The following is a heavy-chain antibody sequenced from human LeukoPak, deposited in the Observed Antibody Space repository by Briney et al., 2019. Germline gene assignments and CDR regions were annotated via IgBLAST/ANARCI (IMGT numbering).Heavy chain of an antibody. V-gene: IGHV4-59*01. CDR3: ARGGYFDY. CDR2: IYYSGST. D-gene: IGHD1-26*01. J-gene: IGHJ4*02. Sequence: PSETLSLTCTVFGGSISSYYWSWIRQPPGKGLEWIGYIYYSGSTNYNPSVKSRVTMSVDTSKNQFSLKLSSVTSADTAVYYCARGGYFDYWGQGTLVTVSS. CDR1: GGSISSYY.